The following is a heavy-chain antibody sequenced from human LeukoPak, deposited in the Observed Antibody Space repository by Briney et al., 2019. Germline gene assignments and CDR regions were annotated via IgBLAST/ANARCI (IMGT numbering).Heavy chain of an antibody. Sequence: ASVKVSCKASGYTFTDYYVYWLRQAPGQGPEWMGWVNPNSGGTQYVKKFQGRVTMTRDTSISTAYMELSSLRSEDTAVYYCARRGYSYGYYFDYWGQGTLVTVSS. D-gene: IGHD5-18*01. CDR3: ARRGYSYGYYFDY. CDR2: VNPNSGGT. V-gene: IGHV1-2*02. CDR1: GYTFTDYY. J-gene: IGHJ4*02.